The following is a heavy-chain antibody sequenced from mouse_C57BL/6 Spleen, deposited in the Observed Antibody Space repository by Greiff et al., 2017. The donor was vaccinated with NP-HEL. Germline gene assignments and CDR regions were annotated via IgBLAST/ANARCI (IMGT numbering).Heavy chain of an antibody. V-gene: IGHV1-81*01. CDR1: GYTFTSYG. J-gene: IGHJ4*01. Sequence: VQLQQSGAELARPGASVKLSCKASGYTFTSYGISWVKQRTGQGLEWIGEIYPRSGNTYYNEKFKGKATLTADKYSSTAYMELRILTSEDSAVDFCARCRIYYDYDPYYYAMDYWSHGTSVTVSS. D-gene: IGHD2-4*01. CDR2: IYPRSGNT. CDR3: ARCRIYYDYDPYYYAMDY.